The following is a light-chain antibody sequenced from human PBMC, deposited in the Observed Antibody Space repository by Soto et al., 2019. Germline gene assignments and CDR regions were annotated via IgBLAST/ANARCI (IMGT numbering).Light chain of an antibody. Sequence: DIVMTQSPLSLPVTPGEPASISCRSSQSLLHTNGYNYLDWYLQKPGQSPQLLICLGSNRASGVPDRFSGSGSGTDFTLKISRVEAEDVGVYYCMQALQTRLTFGGGTKVEIK. V-gene: IGKV2-28*01. J-gene: IGKJ4*01. CDR2: LGS. CDR1: QSLLHTNGYNY. CDR3: MQALQTRLT.